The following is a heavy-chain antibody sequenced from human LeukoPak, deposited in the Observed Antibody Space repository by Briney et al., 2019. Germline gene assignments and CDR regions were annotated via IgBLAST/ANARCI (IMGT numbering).Heavy chain of an antibody. CDR1: GYTFTSYG. CDR3: ARDLNSVYYYGSGSSDY. CDR2: ISAYNGNT. J-gene: IGHJ4*02. Sequence: ASVKVSCKASGYTFTSYGISWVRQAPGQGLEWMGWISAYNGNTNYAQKLQGRVTMTTDTSTSTAYMELRSLRSEDTAVYYCARDLNSVYYYGSGSSDYWGQGTLVTVSS. D-gene: IGHD3-10*01. V-gene: IGHV1-18*01.